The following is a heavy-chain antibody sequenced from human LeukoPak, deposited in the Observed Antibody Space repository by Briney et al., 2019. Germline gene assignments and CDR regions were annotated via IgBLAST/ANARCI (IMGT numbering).Heavy chain of an antibody. CDR1: GGTFSSYT. Sequence: SVKVFCMASGGTFSSYTISWVRQAPGQGLEWMGRIIPILGIANYAQKFQGRVTITADKSTSTAYMELSSLRSEDTAVYYCARDSMGQYQLLYSSSWGQGTLVTVSS. D-gene: IGHD2-2*02. J-gene: IGHJ5*02. V-gene: IGHV1-69*04. CDR2: IIPILGIA. CDR3: ARDSMGQYQLLYSSS.